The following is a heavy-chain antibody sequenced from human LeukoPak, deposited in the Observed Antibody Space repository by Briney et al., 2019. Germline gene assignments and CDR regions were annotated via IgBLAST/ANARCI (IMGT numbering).Heavy chain of an antibody. V-gene: IGHV3-15*01. J-gene: IGHJ4*02. CDR3: TAALRGSGELSDIDY. CDR1: GFTFSNAW. CDR2: IKSKADGGTT. Sequence: PGGSLRLSCAASGFTFSNAWMNWVRQAPGKGLEWVVRIKSKADGGTTDYAAPVKGRFSISRDDSTNTLYMQMNSLKTEDTGVYYCTAALRGSGELSDIDYWGQGTLVTVSP. D-gene: IGHD3-10*01.